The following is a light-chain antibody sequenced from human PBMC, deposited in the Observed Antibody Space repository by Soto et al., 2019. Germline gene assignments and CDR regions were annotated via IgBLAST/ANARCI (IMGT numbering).Light chain of an antibody. CDR1: HDISNY. V-gene: IGKV1-33*01. Sequence: DIQMTQSPSSLSASVGDRVTITCQASHDISNYFNWYQQKPGKAPKLLIYDASNLETVVPSRFSGSGSGTDFTFTISSLQPEDIATYYGQQYDNLPLTFGGGTKVEIK. J-gene: IGKJ4*01. CDR3: QQYDNLPLT. CDR2: DAS.